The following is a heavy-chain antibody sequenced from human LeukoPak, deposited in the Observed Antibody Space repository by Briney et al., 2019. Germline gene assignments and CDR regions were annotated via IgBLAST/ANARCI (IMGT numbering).Heavy chain of an antibody. V-gene: IGHV1-18*01. J-gene: IGHJ4*02. CDR3: ARQGVISQGFDY. D-gene: IGHD2/OR15-2a*01. Sequence: ASVKVSCKASGYTFTNYGFSWVRQAPGQGLEWMGWISAYDGNAKHAQKFQGRVTMTTDTSTSTVYMELRSLTSDDTAVYYCARQGVISQGFDYWGQGTLVTVSS. CDR2: ISAYDGNA. CDR1: GYTFTNYG.